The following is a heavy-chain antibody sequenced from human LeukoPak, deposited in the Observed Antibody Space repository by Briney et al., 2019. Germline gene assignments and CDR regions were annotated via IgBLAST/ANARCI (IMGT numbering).Heavy chain of an antibody. Sequence: GGSLRLSCAASGFTFSTSWMHSVRQPPGKGLVWVSRTNSDETVTTYADSVKGRFTISRDNAKNTLYLQMNSLRAEDTAVYYCARGVNGDSDFWGQGTLVTVSS. V-gene: IGHV3-74*01. CDR2: TNSDETVT. CDR3: ARGVNGDSDF. D-gene: IGHD2-21*01. J-gene: IGHJ4*02. CDR1: GFTFSTSW.